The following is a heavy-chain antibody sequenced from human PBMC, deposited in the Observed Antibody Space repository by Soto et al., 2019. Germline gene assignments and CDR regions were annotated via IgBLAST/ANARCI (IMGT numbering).Heavy chain of an antibody. V-gene: IGHV3-33*01. CDR1: GFTFSSHG. CDR3: ARGNYYFDC. J-gene: IGHJ4*02. Sequence: QVQLVESVGGVVQTGRSLRLSCAASGFTFSSHGIHCVRQAPGKGLECVAVIWDDGSNKYYADSVKGRFTISRDNSKNTLYLQMISLRAEDTTVYYCARGNYYFDCWGQGTLVTVSS. CDR2: IWDDGSNK.